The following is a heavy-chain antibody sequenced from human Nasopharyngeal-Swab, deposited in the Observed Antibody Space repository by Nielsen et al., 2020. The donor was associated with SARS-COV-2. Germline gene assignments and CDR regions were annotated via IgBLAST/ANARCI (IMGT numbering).Heavy chain of an antibody. D-gene: IGHD1-1*01. CDR1: GYTFTFIGYY. CDR3: ARGPRPKRHLDY. V-gene: IGHV1-2*06. CDR2: INPNTGAT. Sequence: ASVKVSCKASGYTFTFIGYYIQWVRQAPGQGLEWMGRINPNTGATNYAQKFQGKVTLTRDTSRSTAYMELSSLRSEDTAVYYCARGPRPKRHLDYWGQGTLVTVSS. J-gene: IGHJ4*02.